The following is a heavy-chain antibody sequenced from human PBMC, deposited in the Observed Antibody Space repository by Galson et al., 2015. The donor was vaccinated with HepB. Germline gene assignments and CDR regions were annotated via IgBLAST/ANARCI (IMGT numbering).Heavy chain of an antibody. Sequence: SLRLSCAASGFTFGDYAMSWFRQAPGKGLEWVGFIRSKAYGGTTEYAASVKGRFTISRDDSKSIAYLQMNSLKTEDTAVYYCTRDIERFTEPQNETFDYWGQGTLVTVSS. V-gene: IGHV3-49*03. CDR3: TRDIERFTEPQNETFDY. CDR2: IRSKAYGGTT. CDR1: GFTFGDYA. D-gene: IGHD1-1*01. J-gene: IGHJ4*02.